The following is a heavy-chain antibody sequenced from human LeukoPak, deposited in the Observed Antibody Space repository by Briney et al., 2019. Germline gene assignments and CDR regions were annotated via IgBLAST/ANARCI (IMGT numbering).Heavy chain of an antibody. CDR3: ARVPASGLYYFDY. J-gene: IGHJ4*02. CDR2: IYYSGST. V-gene: IGHV4-59*01. CDR1: GYSISSDYY. D-gene: IGHD2-2*01. Sequence: SETLSLTCTVSGYSISSDYYWSWIRQPPGKGLEWIGYIYYSGSTNYNPSLKSRVTISVDTSKNQFSLKLSSVTAADTAVYYCARVPASGLYYFDYWGQGTLVTVSS.